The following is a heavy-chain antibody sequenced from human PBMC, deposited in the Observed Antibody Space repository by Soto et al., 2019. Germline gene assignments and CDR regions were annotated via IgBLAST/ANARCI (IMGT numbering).Heavy chain of an antibody. V-gene: IGHV4-59*01. Sequence: QVQLQESGPGLVKPSETLSLTCTVSGGSISSYYWSWIRQPPGKGLEWIGYIYYSGSTNYNPSLKSRVTTSVDTSKNQFSLKLSSVTAADTAVYYCARALQIAVAGTYYFDYWGQGTLVTVSS. CDR2: IYYSGST. CDR1: GGSISSYY. D-gene: IGHD6-19*01. CDR3: ARALQIAVAGTYYFDY. J-gene: IGHJ4*02.